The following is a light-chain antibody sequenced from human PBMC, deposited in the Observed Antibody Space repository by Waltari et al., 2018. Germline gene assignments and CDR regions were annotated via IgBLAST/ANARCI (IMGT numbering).Light chain of an antibody. J-gene: IGLJ3*02. CDR3: STWDHSLNGRV. CDR2: GI. CDR1: NNNIGTYG. V-gene: IGLV1-36*01. Sequence: QSALNQEASVSGTVGQKVTLSCTGNNNNIGTYGVVCYQQISHGPPKSVMFGISLPSGIPDRFSGSKSGTTASLTISGLQPEDEGDYFCSTWDHSLNGRVFGGGTRLTVL.